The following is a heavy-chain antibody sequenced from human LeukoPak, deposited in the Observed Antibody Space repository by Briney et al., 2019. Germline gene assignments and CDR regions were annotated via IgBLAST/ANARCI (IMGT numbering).Heavy chain of an antibody. V-gene: IGHV3-23*01. J-gene: IGHJ5*02. CDR1: GFTFSSYP. Sequence: GGSLRLSCGASGFTFSSYPMSWVRQTPGKGLEWVSGISGSGDSTYYADSVKGRFTISRDDSKNTLYLQMNSLRAEDTAVYYCAKEPPGGFNWFHPWGQGTLVTVSS. CDR3: AKEPPGGFNWFHP. D-gene: IGHD1-14*01. CDR2: ISGSGDST.